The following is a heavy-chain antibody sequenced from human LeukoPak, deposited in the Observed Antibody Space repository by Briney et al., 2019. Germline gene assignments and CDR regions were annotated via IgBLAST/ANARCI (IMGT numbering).Heavy chain of an antibody. V-gene: IGHV4-34*01. D-gene: IGHD6-19*01. Sequence: PSETLSLTCAVYGGSFSGYYWSWIRQPPGKGLEWIGEINHSGSTNYNPSLRSRVTVSVHTSKNQLSLKLSSVTAADTAVYYCARQWLVSPLFDYWGQGNPGHRLL. CDR3: ARQWLVSPLFDY. CDR2: INHSGST. J-gene: IGHJ4*02. CDR1: GGSFSGYY.